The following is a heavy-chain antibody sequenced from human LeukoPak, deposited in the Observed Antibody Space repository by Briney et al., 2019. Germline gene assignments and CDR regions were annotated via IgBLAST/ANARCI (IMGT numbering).Heavy chain of an antibody. J-gene: IGHJ5*02. V-gene: IGHV4-4*07. D-gene: IGHD6-19*01. CDR3: ARDGQWLVQRYNWFDP. CDR1: GGSISSYY. CDR2: IYTSGST. Sequence: SETLSLTCTGSGGSISSYYWSWIRQPAGKGLEWIGRIYTSGSTNYNPSLKSRVTMSVDTSKNQFSLKLSSVTAADTAVYYCARDGQWLVQRYNWFDPWGQGTLVTVSS.